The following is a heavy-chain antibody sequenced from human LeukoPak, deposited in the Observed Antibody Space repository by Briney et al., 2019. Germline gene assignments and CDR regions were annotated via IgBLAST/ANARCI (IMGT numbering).Heavy chain of an antibody. V-gene: IGHV1-18*01. Sequence: ASVKVSCKASGYTFTSYGISWVRQAPGQGLEWMGWISAYNGNTNYAQKLQGRVTITTDTSTSTAYMELRSLRSDDTAVYYCARVFSGFSAAMQTYDYWGQGTLVTVSS. J-gene: IGHJ4*02. CDR1: GYTFTSYG. D-gene: IGHD2-2*01. CDR2: ISAYNGNT. CDR3: ARVFSGFSAAMQTYDY.